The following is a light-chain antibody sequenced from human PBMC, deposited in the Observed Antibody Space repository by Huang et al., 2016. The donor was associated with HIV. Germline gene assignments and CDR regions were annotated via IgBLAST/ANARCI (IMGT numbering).Light chain of an antibody. J-gene: IGKJ3*01. V-gene: IGKV3-15*01. Sequence: EIVMTQSPATLSVSPGDRATLSCRASQSVSSNLAWYQQNPGQAPRLLIYGASTRATGIPARFSGSGSGTEVTPTISSLESEDFAVYYCQQYNNWPKGFTFGPGTKVDIK. CDR1: QSVSSN. CDR2: GAS. CDR3: QQYNNWPKGFT.